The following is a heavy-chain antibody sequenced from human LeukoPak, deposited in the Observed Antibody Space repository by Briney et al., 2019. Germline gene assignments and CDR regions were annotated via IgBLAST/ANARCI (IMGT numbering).Heavy chain of an antibody. V-gene: IGHV3-30*02. CDR3: AKDRGVYSSGWYYFDY. CDR1: GFTFSSYG. Sequence: GESLRLSCAASGFTFSSYGMHWVRQAPGKGLEWVAFIRYDGSNKYYADSVKGRFTISRDNSKNTLYLQMNSLRAEDTAVYYCAKDRGVYSSGWYYFDYWGQGTLVTVSS. CDR2: IRYDGSNK. D-gene: IGHD6-19*01. J-gene: IGHJ4*02.